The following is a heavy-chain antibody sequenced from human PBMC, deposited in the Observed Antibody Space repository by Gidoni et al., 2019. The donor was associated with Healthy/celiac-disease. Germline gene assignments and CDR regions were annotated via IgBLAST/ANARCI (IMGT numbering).Heavy chain of an antibody. CDR1: GGSFSGYY. J-gene: IGHJ4*02. D-gene: IGHD1-26*01. CDR2: INHSGST. V-gene: IGHV4-34*01. CDR3: ARLVGATTWIDY. Sequence: QVQLQQWGAGLLKPSETLSLTCTVYGGSFSGYYWSWIRQPPGKGLEWIGEINHSGSTNYNPSLKSRVTISVDTSKNQFSLKLSSVTAADTAVYYCARLVGATTWIDYWGQGTLVTVSS.